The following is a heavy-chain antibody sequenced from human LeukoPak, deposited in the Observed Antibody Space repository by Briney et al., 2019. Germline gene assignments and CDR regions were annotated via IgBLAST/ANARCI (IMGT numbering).Heavy chain of an antibody. CDR2: IYYSGST. CDR1: GGSISSYY. J-gene: IGHJ4*02. V-gene: IGHV4-59*01. D-gene: IGHD5-18*01. Sequence: SETLSLTCTVSGGSISSYYWSWIRQPPGKGLEGIGYIYYSGSTNYNPSLKSRVTISVDTSKNQFSLKLSSVTAADTAVYYCARASYWGRDTAMDGLDYWGQGTLVTVSS. CDR3: ARASYWGRDTAMDGLDY.